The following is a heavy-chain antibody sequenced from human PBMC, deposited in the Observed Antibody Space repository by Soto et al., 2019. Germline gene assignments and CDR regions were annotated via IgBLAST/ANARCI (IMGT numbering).Heavy chain of an antibody. CDR2: IGTLHDT. CDR3: ARQSSFLQGGGGLFDP. V-gene: IGHV3-13*01. CDR1: GFTFSAYD. J-gene: IGHJ5*02. D-gene: IGHD3-16*01. Sequence: EVQLVEYGGGLVQPGGSLRLSCAASGFTFSAYDMHWVRQPTGNGLEWVSAIGTLHDTYYPDSVKGRFTISRENAKNSLYLQMNCRTPGDTAMYYCARQSSFLQGGGGLFDPWGQGTLVTVSS.